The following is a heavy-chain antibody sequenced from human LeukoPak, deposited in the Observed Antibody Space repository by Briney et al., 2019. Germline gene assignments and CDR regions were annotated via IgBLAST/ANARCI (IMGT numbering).Heavy chain of an antibody. V-gene: IGHV3-21*04. J-gene: IGHJ4*02. CDR2: ISSSSSYI. Sequence: GGSLRLSCAASGFTFSSYSMNWVRQAPGKGLEWVSSISSSSSYIYYADSVKGRFTISRDNAKNSLYLQMNSLRAEDTAVYYCATYYDILSGYTFDYWGQGTLVAVSS. CDR3: ATYYDILSGYTFDY. CDR1: GFTFSSYS. D-gene: IGHD3-9*01.